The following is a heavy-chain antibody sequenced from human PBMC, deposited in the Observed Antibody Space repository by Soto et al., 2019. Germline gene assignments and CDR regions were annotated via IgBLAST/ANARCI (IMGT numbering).Heavy chain of an antibody. Sequence: QVQLQESGPGLVKPSQTLSLTCTVSGGSISSGGYYWSWIRQHPGKGLEWIGYIYYGGSTYYNPSLVRRVTISVDTSKNQFSLKLSSVTAADTAVYYCARGRDCSTSSCSLDLRLGYYFDKWGQGTLVTVSS. CDR3: ARGRDCSTSSCSLDLRLGYYFDK. J-gene: IGHJ4*02. CDR2: IYYGGST. CDR1: GGSISSGGYY. V-gene: IGHV4-31*03. D-gene: IGHD2-2*01.